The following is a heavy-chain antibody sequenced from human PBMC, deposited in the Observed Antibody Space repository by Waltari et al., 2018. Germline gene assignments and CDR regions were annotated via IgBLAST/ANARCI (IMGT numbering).Heavy chain of an antibody. CDR1: GDGHFTNRVA. J-gene: IGHJ3*02. Sequence: VQLPQSGPGLVKPSQTLLLHCSVSGDGHFTNRVAWSWIRQSPSRGLEWLGRTYYRAQVRNDYALSVKGRITVNPDTSKNHFSLQLDSVTPDDTAVYHCARGKFTSFDIWRQGTMVTVSS. CDR3: ARGKFTSFDI. CDR2: TYYRAQVRN. V-gene: IGHV6-1*01.